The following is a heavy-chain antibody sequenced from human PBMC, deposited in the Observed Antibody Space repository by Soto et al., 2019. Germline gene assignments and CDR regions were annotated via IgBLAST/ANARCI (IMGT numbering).Heavy chain of an antibody. CDR3: ARESVSGTYRFDS. Sequence: SETLSLTCTISGDSLSTYYWSWIRQPAGERLEWIGRIHDTGRTNYNPSLKSRVTMSVDTSKNQFSLRVNSVTAADTAVYYCARESVSGTYRFDSWGQGTLVTVSS. CDR2: IHDTGRT. D-gene: IGHD3-16*02. V-gene: IGHV4-4*07. J-gene: IGHJ4*02. CDR1: GDSLSTYY.